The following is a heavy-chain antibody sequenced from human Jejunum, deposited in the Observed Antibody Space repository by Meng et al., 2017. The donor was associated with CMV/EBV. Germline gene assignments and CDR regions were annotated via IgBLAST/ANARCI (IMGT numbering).Heavy chain of an antibody. D-gene: IGHD3-3*01. CDR1: GFTFSDHF. J-gene: IGHJ4*02. CDR3: ARDTNYDFHN. V-gene: IGHV3-11*01. CDR2: ISDSGSII. Sequence: LSCAASGFTFSDHFMSWIRQAPGKGLEWISYISDSGSIIYHADSVKGRFTISRENAKNSLYLQMNSLRAEDTAVYYCARDTNYDFHNWGQGTLVTVSS.